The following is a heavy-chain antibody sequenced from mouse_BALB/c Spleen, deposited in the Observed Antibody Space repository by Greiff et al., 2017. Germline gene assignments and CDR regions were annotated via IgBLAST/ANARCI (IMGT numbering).Heavy chain of an antibody. CDR2: ISSGGSYT. V-gene: IGHV5-6*02. CDR1: GFTFSSYG. J-gene: IGHJ2*01. D-gene: IGHD1-1*02. CDR3: ARQGSDFDY. Sequence: DVMLVESGGDLVKPGGSLKLSCAASGFTFSSYGMSWVRQTPDKRLEWVATISSGGSYTYYPDSVKGRFTISRDNAKNTLYLQMSSLKSEDTAMYYWARQGSDFDYWGQGTTLTVSS.